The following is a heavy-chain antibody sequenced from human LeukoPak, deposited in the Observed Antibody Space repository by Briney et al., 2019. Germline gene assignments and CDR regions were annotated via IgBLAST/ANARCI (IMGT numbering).Heavy chain of an antibody. D-gene: IGHD6-25*01. CDR1: GFTFSSYA. V-gene: IGHV3-30*04. J-gene: IGHJ4*02. CDR2: ISYDGSNK. CDR3: ASIRIAAGDFDY. Sequence: PGGSLRLSCAASGFTFSSYAMHWVRQAPGKGLEWVAVISYDGSNKYYADSVKGRSTISRDNSKNTLYLQMNSLRAEDTAVYYCASIRIAAGDFDYWGQGTLVTVSS.